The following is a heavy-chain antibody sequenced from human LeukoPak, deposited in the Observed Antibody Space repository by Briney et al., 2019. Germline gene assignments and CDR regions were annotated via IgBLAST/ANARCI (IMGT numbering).Heavy chain of an antibody. J-gene: IGHJ5*02. Sequence: GGSLRPSCAASGFTVSSYEMNWVRQAPGKGLQRVSYISSSGSTIYYADSVKGRFTISRDNAKNSPYLQMNSLRAEDTAVYYCAREAAAGTGWFDPWGQGTLVTVSS. CDR1: GFTVSSYE. CDR3: AREAAAGTGWFDP. CDR2: ISSSGSTI. V-gene: IGHV3-48*03. D-gene: IGHD6-13*01.